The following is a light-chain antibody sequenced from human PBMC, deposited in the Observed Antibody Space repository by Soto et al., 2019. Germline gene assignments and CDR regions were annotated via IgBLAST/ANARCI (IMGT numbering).Light chain of an antibody. J-gene: IGLJ2*01. CDR3: SSYASSDSFLV. Sequence: SALTQPPSASGSPGQSVTISCTGTSRDVGGYHYVSWYQHHPDKAPKLIIYEVYLRLSGVPDRFSGYKSGNTASLTVSGLQAEDEAEYYVSSYASSDSFLVFGGGTKLTVL. CDR2: EVY. V-gene: IGLV2-8*01. CDR1: SRDVGGYHY.